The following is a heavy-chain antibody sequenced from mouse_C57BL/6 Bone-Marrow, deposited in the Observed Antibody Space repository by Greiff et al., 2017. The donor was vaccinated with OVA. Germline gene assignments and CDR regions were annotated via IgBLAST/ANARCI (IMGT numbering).Heavy chain of an antibody. J-gene: IGHJ2*01. CDR3: ARFVPYYFDY. V-gene: IGHV1-26*01. CDR1: GYTFTDYY. CDR2: INPNNGGT. Sequence: EVQLQQSGPELVKPGASVKISCKASGYTFTDYYMNWVKQSHGKSLEWIGDINPNNGGTSYNQKFKGKATLTVDKSSSTAYMELRSLTSEDSAVYYCARFVPYYFDYWGQSTTLTVSS.